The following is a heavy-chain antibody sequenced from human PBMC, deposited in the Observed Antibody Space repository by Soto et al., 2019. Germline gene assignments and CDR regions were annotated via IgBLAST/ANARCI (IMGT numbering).Heavy chain of an antibody. V-gene: IGHV3-11*03. CDR3: ARWQLTSYYFDS. CDR1: GFTFSDYY. Sequence: PGGSLRLSSAASGFTFSDYYMNWIRQAPGKGLEWVSYISSGSSNTNYADSVKGRFTISRDNAKNSLYLQMNSLRAEDTAVYYCARWQLTSYYFDSWGQGTLVTVSS. CDR2: ISSGSSNT. J-gene: IGHJ4*02. D-gene: IGHD6-13*01.